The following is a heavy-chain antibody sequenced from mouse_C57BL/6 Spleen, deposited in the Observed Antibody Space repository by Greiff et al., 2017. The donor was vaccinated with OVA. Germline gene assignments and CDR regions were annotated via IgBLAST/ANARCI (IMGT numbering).Heavy chain of an antibody. J-gene: IGHJ4*01. CDR1: GYTFTSYW. D-gene: IGHD1-1*01. V-gene: IGHV1-69*01. CDR3: ARTGGSSRYDAMDY. Sequence: QVQLQQPGAELVMPGASVKLSCKASGYTFTSYWMHWVKQRPGQGLEWIGEIDPSDSYTNYNQKFKGKSTLTVDKSSSTAYMQLSSLTSEDSAVYYCARTGGSSRYDAMDYWGQGTSVTVSS. CDR2: IDPSDSYT.